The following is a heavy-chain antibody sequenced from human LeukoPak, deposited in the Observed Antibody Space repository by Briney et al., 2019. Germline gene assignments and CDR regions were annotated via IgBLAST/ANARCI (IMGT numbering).Heavy chain of an antibody. D-gene: IGHD6-19*01. J-gene: IGHJ4*02. V-gene: IGHV3-20*04. Sequence: PGGSLRLSCAASGFTFDGYGMSWVRQAPGKGLEWVSGINWNGGSTGYADSVKGRSTISRDNAKNSLYLQMNSLRAEDTALYYCARSDAGYSSGWYVFDYWGQGTLVTVSS. CDR2: INWNGGST. CDR3: ARSDAGYSSGWYVFDY. CDR1: GFTFDGYG.